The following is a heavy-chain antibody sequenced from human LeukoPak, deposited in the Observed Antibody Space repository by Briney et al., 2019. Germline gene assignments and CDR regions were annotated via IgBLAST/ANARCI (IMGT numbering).Heavy chain of an antibody. J-gene: IGHJ4*02. CDR2: ISGSGGST. V-gene: IGHV3-23*01. CDR3: AKGASSSSAPLSGSHLFDY. Sequence: GGSLRLSWAASGFTFNTYAMSWVRQAPGKGLEWVSVISGSGGSTYYADSVKGHFTISRDNSKNTLYLQMNSLRAEDTAVYYCAKGASSSSAPLSGSHLFDYWGQGTLVTVSS. CDR1: GFTFNTYA. D-gene: IGHD1-26*01.